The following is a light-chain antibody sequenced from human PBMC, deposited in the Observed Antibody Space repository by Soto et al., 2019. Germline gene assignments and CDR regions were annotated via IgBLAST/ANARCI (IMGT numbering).Light chain of an antibody. CDR3: QQYNNWPYT. V-gene: IGKV3-15*01. Sequence: EIMLTQSPATLSLSPGERATLSCRASQSVSSYLAWYQQKPGQAPRLLIYGASTRATGIPARFSGSGSGTEFTLTISSLQSEDFAVYCCQQYNNWPYTFGQGTKVDI. J-gene: IGKJ2*01. CDR2: GAS. CDR1: QSVSSY.